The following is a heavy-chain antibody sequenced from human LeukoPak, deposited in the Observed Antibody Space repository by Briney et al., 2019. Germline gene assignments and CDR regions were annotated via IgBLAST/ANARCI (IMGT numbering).Heavy chain of an antibody. CDR1: GFTFSKYW. CDR2: ISGSGVST. CDR3: AKEVGDY. D-gene: IGHD3-10*01. J-gene: IGHJ4*02. Sequence: GGSLRLSCAASGFTFSKYWLHWVRQPPGKGLEWVSAISGSGVSTYYADSVKGRFTISRDNSKNTLFLQMNSLRAEDTAIYYCAKEVGDYWGQETLVTVSS. V-gene: IGHV3-23*01.